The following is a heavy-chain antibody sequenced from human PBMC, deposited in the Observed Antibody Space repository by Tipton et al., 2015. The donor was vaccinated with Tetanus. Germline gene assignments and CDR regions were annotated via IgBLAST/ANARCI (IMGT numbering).Heavy chain of an antibody. Sequence: TLSLTCAVYGASFSDYYWSWIRQAPGKGLEWIGEINHSGNTNHNPSLKSRVTLSVDTSKNQFSLKLNSVTAADTAMYYCVTVNFPDCCHYGMDVRGRGCPVTVSS. CDR3: VTVNFPDCCHYGMDV. D-gene: IGHD2-21*02. CDR1: GASFSDYY. J-gene: IGHJ6*02. CDR2: INHSGNT. V-gene: IGHV4-34*01.